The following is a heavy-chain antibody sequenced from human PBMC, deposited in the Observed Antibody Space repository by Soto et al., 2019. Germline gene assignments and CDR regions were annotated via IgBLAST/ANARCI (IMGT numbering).Heavy chain of an antibody. D-gene: IGHD4-4*01. J-gene: IGHJ6*02. CDR2: IYYSGST. CDR1: GGSISSGGYY. V-gene: IGHV4-31*03. Sequence: PSETLSLTCTVSGGSISSGGYYWSWIRQHPGKGLEWIGYIYYSGSTYYNPSLKSRVTISVDTSKNQFSLKLSSVTAADTAVYYCARDAVTTSMYYYGMDVWGQGTTVTVSS. CDR3: ARDAVTTSMYYYGMDV.